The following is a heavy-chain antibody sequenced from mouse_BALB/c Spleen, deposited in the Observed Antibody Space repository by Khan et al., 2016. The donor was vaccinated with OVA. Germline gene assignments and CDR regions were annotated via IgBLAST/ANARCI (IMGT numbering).Heavy chain of an antibody. CDR3: ATSYFYGYYFDY. D-gene: IGHD1-1*01. V-gene: IGHV5-17*02. CDR1: GFTFNNYG. Sequence: EVELVESGGGLVQPGGSRKLSCAASGFTFNNYGMHWVRQAPEKGLEWVAYISGDSNTIYYADSVKGRFTISRDNPKNTLFLPMTSLMSEDTAMYYCATSYFYGYYFDYWGPGTTLTVS. CDR2: ISGDSNTI. J-gene: IGHJ2*01.